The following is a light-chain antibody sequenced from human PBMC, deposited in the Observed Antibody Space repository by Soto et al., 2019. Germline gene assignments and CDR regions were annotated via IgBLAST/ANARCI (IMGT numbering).Light chain of an antibody. CDR2: AAS. J-gene: IGKJ1*01. CDR3: QQTYTSPRT. Sequence: DIPMTQSPSSMSVSVGDRVTITCRASQTIYTYVHWYQQKPGKAPQLLISAASSLQSGVPSRFSGSGSGTDFTLTITSLQPEDFATYYCQQTYTSPRTFGQGTKLAI. CDR1: QTIYTY. V-gene: IGKV1-39*01.